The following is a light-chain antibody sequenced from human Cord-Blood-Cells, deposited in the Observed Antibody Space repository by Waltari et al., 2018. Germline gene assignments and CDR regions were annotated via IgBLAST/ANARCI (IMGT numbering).Light chain of an antibody. J-gene: IGLJ2*01. V-gene: IGLV2-8*01. CDR1: SSDVGGYNY. CDR3: SSYAGSNNYVV. CDR2: EVS. Sequence: QSALTQPPSASGSPGQSVPISCTGPSSDVGGYNYVPWYQQHPGKAPKLMIYEVSKRPSGVPDRFSGSKSGNTASLTVSGLQAEDEADYYCSSYAGSNNYVVFGGGTKLTVL.